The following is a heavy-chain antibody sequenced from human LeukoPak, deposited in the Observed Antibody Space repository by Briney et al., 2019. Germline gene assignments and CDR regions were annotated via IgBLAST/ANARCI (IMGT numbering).Heavy chain of an antibody. Sequence: SETLSYTCAVYGGSFSGYYWSWIRQPPGKGLEWIGEINHSGSTNYNPSLKSRVTISVDTSKNQFSLKLSSVTAADTAVYYCARVVRKSGYSYGTNYYYYGMDVWGQGTTVTVSS. CDR2: INHSGST. J-gene: IGHJ6*02. V-gene: IGHV4-34*01. CDR3: ARVVRKSGYSYGTNYYYYGMDV. CDR1: GGSFSGYY. D-gene: IGHD5-18*01.